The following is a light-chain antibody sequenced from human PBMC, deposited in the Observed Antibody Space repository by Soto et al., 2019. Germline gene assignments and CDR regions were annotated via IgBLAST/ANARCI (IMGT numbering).Light chain of an antibody. V-gene: IGKV1-5*03. CDR1: QSISHW. J-gene: IGKJ2*01. Sequence: DIQMTQSPSTLSASVGDRVTITCRASQSISHWLAWYQQKPGKAPKILIYKASCLESGVPSRFSGSDSGTEFTLTISSLQPDDCAAYYCQQYKTYSRTFGQGTKLEIK. CDR2: KAS. CDR3: QQYKTYSRT.